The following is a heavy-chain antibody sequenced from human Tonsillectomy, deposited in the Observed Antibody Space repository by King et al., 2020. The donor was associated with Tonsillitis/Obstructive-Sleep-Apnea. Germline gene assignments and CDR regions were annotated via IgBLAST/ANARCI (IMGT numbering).Heavy chain of an antibody. CDR3: ARDHIFDY. CDR1: GFTFRSFW. Sequence: VKLVESGGGLVQPGESLRLSCAASGFTFRSFWMSRVRQAPGKGLEWVATIKHDGSGKYYVDSVKGRFTISRDNAYNSLYLQMNSLRAEDTAVYYCARDHIFDYWGRGTLVTVSS. V-gene: IGHV3-7*04. J-gene: IGHJ4*02. CDR2: IKHDGSGK.